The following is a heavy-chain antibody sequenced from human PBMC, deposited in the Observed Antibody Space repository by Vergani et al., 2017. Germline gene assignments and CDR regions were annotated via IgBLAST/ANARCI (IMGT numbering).Heavy chain of an antibody. CDR1: GFTVTNYA. J-gene: IGHJ1*01. Sequence: QVQLVESGGGVVQPGRSLRLSCVMSGFTVTNYAIFWVRQAPGKGLEWVSVIWHDGGNKHFADSVAGRFAISRDDSKSTHYLQMNSLRTEDTAVYYCATKSCGTPGCQIGYFREWGQGTLVTVSS. CDR3: ATKSCGTPGCQIGYFRE. V-gene: IGHV3-33*03. D-gene: IGHD1-1*01. CDR2: IWHDGGNK.